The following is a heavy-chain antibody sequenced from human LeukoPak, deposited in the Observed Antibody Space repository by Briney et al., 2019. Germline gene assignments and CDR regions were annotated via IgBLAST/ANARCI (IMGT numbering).Heavy chain of an antibody. D-gene: IGHD6-19*01. CDR2: IYYSGST. V-gene: IGHV4-59*08. CDR1: GGSISSYY. J-gene: IGHJ4*02. CDR3: ARYKSSGWYGDIDY. Sequence: SETLSLTCTVSGGSISSYYWSWIRQPPGKGLEWIGYIYYSGSTNYNPSLKSRVTISVGTSKNQFSLKLSSVTAADTAVYYCARYKSSGWYGDIDYWGQGTLVTVSS.